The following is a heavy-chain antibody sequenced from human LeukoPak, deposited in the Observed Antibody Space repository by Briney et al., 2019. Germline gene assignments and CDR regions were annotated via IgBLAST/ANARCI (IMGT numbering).Heavy chain of an antibody. V-gene: IGHV4-39*02. D-gene: IGHD3-10*01. J-gene: IGHJ4*02. CDR2: IYYSGST. Sequence: SETLSLTCTVSGGSISGSSYYWGWIRQPPGKGLEWIGSIYYSGSTYYNPSLKSRVTISVDTSKNQFSLKLNSVTATDTAVYYCARGAGRFGELFDYWGQGTLVTVSS. CDR3: ARGAGRFGELFDY. CDR1: GGSISGSSYY.